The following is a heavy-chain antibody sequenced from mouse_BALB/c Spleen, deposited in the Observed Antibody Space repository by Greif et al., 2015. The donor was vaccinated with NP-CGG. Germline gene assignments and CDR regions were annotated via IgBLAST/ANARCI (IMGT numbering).Heavy chain of an antibody. V-gene: IGHV14-3*02. CDR3: ARDSSGTAWFAY. Sequence: EVQLQQSGAELVKPGASVKLSCTASGFNIKDTYMHWVKQRPEQGLEWIGRIDPANGNTKYDPKFQGKATITADTSSNPAYLQLSSLTSEDPAVYYCARDSSGTAWFAYWGQGTLVTVSA. D-gene: IGHD3-2*01. J-gene: IGHJ3*01. CDR2: IDPANGNT. CDR1: GFNIKDTY.